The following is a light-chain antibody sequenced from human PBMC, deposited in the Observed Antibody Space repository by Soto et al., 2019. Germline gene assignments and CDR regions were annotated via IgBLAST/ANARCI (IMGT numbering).Light chain of an antibody. CDR1: GSNIGSGT. CDR3: ASWDDSLTGLYV. Sequence: QSVLTQPPSVSGTPGQRVTISCSGGGSNIGSGTVNWYQQLPGTAPKLLIYNNNQRPSGVPDRFSGSKSGTSGSLAISGLQSEDEADYYCASWDDSLTGLYVFGTGTKSPS. J-gene: IGLJ1*01. CDR2: NNN. V-gene: IGLV1-44*01.